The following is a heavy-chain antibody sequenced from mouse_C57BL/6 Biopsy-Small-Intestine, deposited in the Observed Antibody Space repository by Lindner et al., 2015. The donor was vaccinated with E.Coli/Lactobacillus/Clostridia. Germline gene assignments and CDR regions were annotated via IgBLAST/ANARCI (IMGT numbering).Heavy chain of an antibody. CDR1: GFTFSDYG. CDR3: ARRKVATWYFDV. J-gene: IGHJ1*03. D-gene: IGHD1-1*02. V-gene: IGHV5-17*01. CDR2: ISSGSSTI. Sequence: VQLQESGGGLVKPGGSLKLSCAASGFTFSDYGMHWVRQAPEKGLEWVAYISSGSSTIYYADTVKGRFTISRDNAKDTLFLQMTSLRSEDTAMYYCARRKVATWYFDVWGTGTTVTVSS.